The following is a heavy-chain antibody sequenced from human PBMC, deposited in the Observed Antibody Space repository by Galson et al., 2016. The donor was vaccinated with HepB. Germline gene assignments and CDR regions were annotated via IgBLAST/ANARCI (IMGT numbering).Heavy chain of an antibody. CDR1: GRNYG. J-gene: IGHJ4*02. CDR2: ITGSGGWI. D-gene: IGHD2-15*01. V-gene: IGHV3-23*01. Sequence: SLRLSCAASGRNYGMHWVRQAPGKGLEWVSTITGSGGWIKYADSVKGRLITSRDNSKNTLYLQLNSLRAEDTAVYYCAKDGGYCSDATCYYRNSWGQGTLVTVSS. CDR3: AKDGGYCSDATCYYRNS.